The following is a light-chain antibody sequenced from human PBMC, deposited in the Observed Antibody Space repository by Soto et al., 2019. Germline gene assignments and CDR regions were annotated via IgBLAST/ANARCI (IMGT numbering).Light chain of an antibody. CDR2: GAS. V-gene: IGKV3-20*01. J-gene: IGKJ3*01. Sequence: EIVLTQSPGTLSLSPGERATLSCRASQSVTSSYLAWYQQKPGQAPRLLIYGASRRATGIPDRFGGGGSGTDFTLTISRLEPEDFAVYYGQQYDSFIFTFGPGTKVDIK. CDR1: QSVTSSY. CDR3: QQYDSFIFT.